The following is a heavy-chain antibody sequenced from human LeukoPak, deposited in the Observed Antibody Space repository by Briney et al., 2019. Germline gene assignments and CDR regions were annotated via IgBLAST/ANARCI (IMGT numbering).Heavy chain of an antibody. Sequence: GGSLRLSCAASGFTVSSNYMSWVRQAPGKGLEWVSVIYSGGSTYYADSVKGRFTISRDNSKNTLYLQMNSLRAEDTAVYYCAKEDSSGYYYVTDYWGQGTLVTVSS. J-gene: IGHJ4*02. CDR3: AKEDSSGYYYVTDY. CDR2: IYSGGST. V-gene: IGHV3-66*01. CDR1: GFTVSSNY. D-gene: IGHD3-22*01.